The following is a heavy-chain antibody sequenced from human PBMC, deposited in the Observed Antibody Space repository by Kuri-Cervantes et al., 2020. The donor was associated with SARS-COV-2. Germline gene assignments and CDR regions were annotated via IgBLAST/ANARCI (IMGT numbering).Heavy chain of an antibody. D-gene: IGHD1-26*01. Sequence: ASVKVSCKISGYPFSSFGIGWVRQAPGQGLEWVGWISDYNGHTNYAQKFQGRVTMTEDTSTDTAYMELSSLRSEDTAVYYCATGSYYRSPVDYWGQGTLVTVSS. J-gene: IGHJ4*02. CDR2: ISDYNGHT. CDR1: GYPFSSFG. CDR3: ATGSYYRSPVDY. V-gene: IGHV1-18*01.